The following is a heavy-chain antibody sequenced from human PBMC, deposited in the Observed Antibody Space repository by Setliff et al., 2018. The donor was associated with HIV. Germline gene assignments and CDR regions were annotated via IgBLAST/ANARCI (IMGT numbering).Heavy chain of an antibody. CDR1: GGSFTDHH. D-gene: IGHD6-19*01. CDR2: LSHSGTT. V-gene: IGHV4-34*01. Sequence: SETLSLTCAVSGGSFTDHHLTWVRHPHGKGLESLGELSHSGTTHYNPSLNSRVTISVDTSKKKFSLKLSSVTAADTAVYYCARDGGPGSGWGDYSYYYRMDAWGQGTTVTVSS. CDR3: ARDGGPGSGWGDYSYYYRMDA. J-gene: IGHJ6*02.